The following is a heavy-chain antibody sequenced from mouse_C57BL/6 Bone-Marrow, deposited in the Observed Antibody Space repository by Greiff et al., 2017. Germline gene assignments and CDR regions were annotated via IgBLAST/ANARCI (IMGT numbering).Heavy chain of an antibody. CDR1: GYTFTSYW. CDR3: AIGLGRALYAIDS. CDR2: IDPSASYP. D-gene: IGHD4-1*01. J-gene: IGHJ4*01. Sequence: QVQLKQPGAELVMPGASVKLSCKASGYTFTSYWMHWVKQRPGQGLEWIGEIDPSASYPNYNQKFKGKSTLTVDKSSSTAYMQLSSLTSEDSAVYYCAIGLGRALYAIDSWGQGTSVTVSS. V-gene: IGHV1-69*01.